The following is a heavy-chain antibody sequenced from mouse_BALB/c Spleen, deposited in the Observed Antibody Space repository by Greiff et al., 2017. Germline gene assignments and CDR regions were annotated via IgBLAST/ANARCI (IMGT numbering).Heavy chain of an antibody. D-gene: IGHD1-1*01. V-gene: IGHV1-9*01. Sequence: VKLVESGAELMKPGASVKISCKATGYTFSSYWIEWVKQRPGHGLEWIGEILPGSGSTNYNEKFKGKATFTADTSSNTAYMQLSSLTSEDSAVYYCARSGSSDVEDYWGQGTTLTVSS. CDR2: ILPGSGST. CDR1: GYTFSSYW. J-gene: IGHJ2*01. CDR3: ARSGSSDVEDY.